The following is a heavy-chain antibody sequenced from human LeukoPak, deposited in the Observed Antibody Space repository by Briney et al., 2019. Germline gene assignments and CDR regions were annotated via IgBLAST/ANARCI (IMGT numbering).Heavy chain of an antibody. V-gene: IGHV4-59*08. J-gene: IGHJ6*02. CDR3: TRHDVVPVIGHGMAV. D-gene: IGHD2-2*01. Sequence: SETLSLTCTVSGASIFTYYWSWIRQPPGRGLEWIGYISPTGYTIYTPSLKSRVTISRDTSENQFSLILSSVTAADTAVYHCTRHDVVPVIGHGMAVWGQGTTVTVSS. CDR1: GASIFTYY. CDR2: ISPTGYT.